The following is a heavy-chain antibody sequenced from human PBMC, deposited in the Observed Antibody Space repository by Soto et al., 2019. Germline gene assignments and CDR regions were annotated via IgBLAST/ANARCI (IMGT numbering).Heavy chain of an antibody. CDR1: GGTFSSYA. CDR2: IIPIFGTA. Sequence: GASVKVSCKASGGTFSSYAISWVRQAPGQGLEWMGGIIPIFGTANYAQKFQGRVTITADKSTSTAYMELSSLRSEDTAVYYCARDEAPYYYDSSGYYTGNWFDPWGQGXLVTVYS. D-gene: IGHD3-22*01. CDR3: ARDEAPYYYDSSGYYTGNWFDP. J-gene: IGHJ5*02. V-gene: IGHV1-69*06.